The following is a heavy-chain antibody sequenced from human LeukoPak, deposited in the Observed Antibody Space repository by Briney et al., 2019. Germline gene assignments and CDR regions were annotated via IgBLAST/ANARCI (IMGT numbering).Heavy chain of an antibody. CDR1: GFTFADYD. Sequence: GGSLKVSCAASGFTFADYDMHWVRQAPGKGLEWVSGIGWNSGSIDYAESVKGRFTISSDNAKSSLYMQMNSLRDDDTAVYYCAKDVWHSSTFIFEYWGQGTLVSVYS. CDR3: AKDVWHSSTFIFEY. J-gene: IGHJ4*02. D-gene: IGHD3-22*01. V-gene: IGHV3-9*01. CDR2: IGWNSGSI.